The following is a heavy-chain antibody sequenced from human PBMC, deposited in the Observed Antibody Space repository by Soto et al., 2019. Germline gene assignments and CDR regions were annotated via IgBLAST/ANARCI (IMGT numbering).Heavy chain of an antibody. CDR2: INNGGSS. D-gene: IGHD5-12*01. CDR1: GGSFSGYY. Sequence: QVHLQQWGAGLLKPSETLSLTCAVYGGSFSGYYWSWIRQPPGKGLEWIGEINNGGSSNYNPSLKSRGSMSVGTYNNQFSLKLTSVTAADTAVYYCARGRGYGYNQNGYFDLWGRGNLVTVSP. V-gene: IGHV4-34*01. CDR3: ARGRGYGYNQNGYFDL. J-gene: IGHJ2*01.